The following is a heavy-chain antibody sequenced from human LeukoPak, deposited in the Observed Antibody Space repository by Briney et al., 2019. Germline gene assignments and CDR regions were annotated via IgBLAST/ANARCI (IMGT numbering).Heavy chain of an antibody. D-gene: IGHD4-11*01. J-gene: IGHJ6*02. CDR2: ISGNGDNT. Sequence: GGSLRLSCAASGFTFRSYAMNWVRQAPGKGLEWVSSISGNGDNTYYVDPVQGRFTISRDNSKNTLYLQLSSLKAEDTAVYYCAKDRYSTSVGGYYYGVDVWGQGTTVTVSS. V-gene: IGHV3-23*01. CDR3: AKDRYSTSVGGYYYGVDV. CDR1: GFTFRSYA.